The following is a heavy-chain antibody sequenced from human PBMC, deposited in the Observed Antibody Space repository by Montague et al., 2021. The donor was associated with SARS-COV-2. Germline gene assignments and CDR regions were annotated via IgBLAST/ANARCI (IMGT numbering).Heavy chain of an antibody. CDR1: GGSISSYY. D-gene: IGHD4-23*01. V-gene: IGHV4-59*01. CDR3: ARWGLHGGNPGDGAFDI. Sequence: SETLSLTCTVSGGSISSYYWSWIRQPPGKGLEWIGYIYYSGSTNYNPSLKSRVTISVDTSKNQFSLKLSSVTAADTAVYYCARWGLHGGNPGDGAFDIWGQGTMVTVSS. J-gene: IGHJ3*02. CDR2: IYYSGST.